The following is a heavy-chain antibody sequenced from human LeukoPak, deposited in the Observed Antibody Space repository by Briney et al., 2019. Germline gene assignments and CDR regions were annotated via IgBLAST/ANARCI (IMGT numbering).Heavy chain of an antibody. Sequence: PGGSLRLSCAASGFTFSSYAMSWVRQAPGKGLEWIGEISHSGITNYNPSLKSRVTISVDTSKNQFSLNLSSVTAADTAVYYCARIEMATISSPTPIFDYWGQGTLVTVSS. CDR2: ISHSGIT. V-gene: IGHV4-34*01. CDR3: ARIEMATISSPTPIFDY. CDR1: GFTFSSYA. D-gene: IGHD5-24*01. J-gene: IGHJ4*02.